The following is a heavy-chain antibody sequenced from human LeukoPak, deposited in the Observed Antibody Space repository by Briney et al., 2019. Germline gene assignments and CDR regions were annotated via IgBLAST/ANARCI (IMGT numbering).Heavy chain of an antibody. J-gene: IGHJ5*02. CDR3: ARARYNWNFHTFDP. V-gene: IGHV1-8*03. CDR2: MDPNSGNT. CDR1: GYTFTSYD. D-gene: IGHD1-7*01. Sequence: GASVKVSCKASGYTFTSYDINWVRQATGQGLEWMGWMDPNSGNTGYAQKFQGRVTITRNTSISTAYMELSSLRSEDTAVYYCARARYNWNFHTFDPWGQGTLVTVSS.